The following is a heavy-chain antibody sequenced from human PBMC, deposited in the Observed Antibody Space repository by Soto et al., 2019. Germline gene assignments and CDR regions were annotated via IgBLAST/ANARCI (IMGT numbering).Heavy chain of an antibody. V-gene: IGHV1-2*04. D-gene: IGHD1-26*01. CDR3: ARCCHIGSSRGYYYGMDV. Sequence: ASVKVSCKASGYTFTGYYMHWVRQAPGQGLERMGWINPNSGGTNYAQKFQGWVTMTRDTSISTAYMELSRLRSDDTAVYYCARCCHIGSSRGYYYGMDVGGQGSTVTVSS. CDR2: INPNSGGT. CDR1: GYTFTGYY. J-gene: IGHJ6*02.